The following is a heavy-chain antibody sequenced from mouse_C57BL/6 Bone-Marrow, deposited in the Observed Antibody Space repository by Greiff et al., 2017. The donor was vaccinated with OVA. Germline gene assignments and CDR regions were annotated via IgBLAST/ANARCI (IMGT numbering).Heavy chain of an antibody. CDR2: IDPENGDT. CDR1: GFNIKDDY. CDR3: TSYDNFDY. J-gene: IGHJ2*01. Sequence: EVKLVESGAELVRPGASVKLSCTASGFNIKDDYMHWVKQRPEQGLEWIGWIDPENGDTEYASKFQGKATITADTSSNTAYLQLSSLTSEDTAVYNCTSYDNFDYWGQGTTLTVSS. V-gene: IGHV14-4*01. D-gene: IGHD2-3*01.